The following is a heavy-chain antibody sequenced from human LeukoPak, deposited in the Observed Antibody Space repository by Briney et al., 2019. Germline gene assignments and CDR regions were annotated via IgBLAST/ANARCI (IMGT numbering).Heavy chain of an antibody. Sequence: GGSLRLSCAASGFTFRSYGMSWVRQAPGKGLEWVSIISAGGDTTYYADSVRGRFTISRDNAKNSLYLQMNSLRADDTAVYYCARGGSGNWNAPFDYWGQGTLVTVSS. CDR3: ARGGSGNWNAPFDY. CDR1: GFTFRSYG. D-gene: IGHD1-1*01. V-gene: IGHV3-23*01. CDR2: ISAGGDTT. J-gene: IGHJ4*02.